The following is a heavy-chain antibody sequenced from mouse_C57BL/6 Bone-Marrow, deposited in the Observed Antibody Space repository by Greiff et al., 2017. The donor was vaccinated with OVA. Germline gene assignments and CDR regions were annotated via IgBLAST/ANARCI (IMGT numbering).Heavy chain of an antibody. V-gene: IGHV1-42*01. CDR1: GYSFTGYY. CDR2: INPSTGGT. Sequence: VQLKESGPELVKPGASVKISCKASGYSFTGYYMNWVKQSPEKSLEWIGEINPSTGGTTYNQKFKAKATLTVDKSSSTAYMQLKSLTSEDSAVYYCAREEYRYYFDYWGQGTTLTVSS. J-gene: IGHJ2*01. D-gene: IGHD5-2*01. CDR3: AREEYRYYFDY.